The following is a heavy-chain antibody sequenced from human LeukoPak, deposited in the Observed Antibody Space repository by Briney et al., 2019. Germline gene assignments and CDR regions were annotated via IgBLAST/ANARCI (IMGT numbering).Heavy chain of an antibody. Sequence: GGSLRLSCAASGFTFSSYSMNWVRQAPGKGLEWVSSISSSSSYIYYADSVKGRFTISRDNAKNSLYLQMNGLRAEDTAVYYCARGRAGIFDYWGQGTLVTVSS. CDR1: GFTFSSYS. D-gene: IGHD6-19*01. CDR3: ARGRAGIFDY. J-gene: IGHJ4*02. V-gene: IGHV3-21*01. CDR2: ISSSSSYI.